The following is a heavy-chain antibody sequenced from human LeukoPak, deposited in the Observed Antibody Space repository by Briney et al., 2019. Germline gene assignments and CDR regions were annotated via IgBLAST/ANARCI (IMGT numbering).Heavy chain of an antibody. CDR2: INSDGSTT. Sequence: PGGSLRLSCAASGFTFKSYWMHWVRQAPGKGLVWVSLINSDGSTTKYADSVKGRFTISRDNAKNTLYLQMNSLRAEDTAVYYCAKGSTSSWYPAYFDSWGQGTLVTVSS. J-gene: IGHJ4*02. CDR3: AKGSTSSWYPAYFDS. V-gene: IGHV3-74*03. D-gene: IGHD6-13*01. CDR1: GFTFKSYW.